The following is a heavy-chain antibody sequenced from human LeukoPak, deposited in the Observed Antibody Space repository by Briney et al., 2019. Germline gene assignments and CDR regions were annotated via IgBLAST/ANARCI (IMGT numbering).Heavy chain of an antibody. D-gene: IGHD5-18*01. CDR3: ARDSGSTAIDAFDI. J-gene: IGHJ3*02. CDR2: ISSSGSTI. Sequence: PGGSLRLSCAASGFTFSSYEMNWVRQAPGKGLEWVSYISSSGSTIYYADSVKGRFTISRDNAKNSLYLQMNSLRAEDTAIYYCARDSGSTAIDAFDIWGQGTMVTVSS. V-gene: IGHV3-48*03. CDR1: GFTFSSYE.